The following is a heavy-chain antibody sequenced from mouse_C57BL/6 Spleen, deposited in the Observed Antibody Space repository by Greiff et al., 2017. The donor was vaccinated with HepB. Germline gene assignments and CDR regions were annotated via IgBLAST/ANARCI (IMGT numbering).Heavy chain of an antibody. Sequence: QVQLQQSGAELVKPGASVKLSCKASGYTFTSYWMHWVKQRPGQGLEWIGMIHPNSGSTNYNEKFKSTSTLTVDKSSSTAYMQLSSLTSEDSAVYYCARSPFMTTVVARAYWGQGTLVTVSA. CDR3: ARSPFMTTVVARAY. J-gene: IGHJ3*01. V-gene: IGHV1-64*01. CDR2: IHPNSGST. D-gene: IGHD1-1*01. CDR1: GYTFTSYW.